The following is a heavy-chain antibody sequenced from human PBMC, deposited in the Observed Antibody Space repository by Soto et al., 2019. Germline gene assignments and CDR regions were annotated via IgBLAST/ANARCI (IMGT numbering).Heavy chain of an antibody. D-gene: IGHD6-13*01. Sequence: QVQLQESGPGLVKPSGTLSLTCAVSGGSISSSYWWSWVRQPPGKGLEWIGEIYHSGSTNYNPSLKSRVTTSVDKAKNQFSLKLSSVTAADTAVYYCARGSSWGRFDPWGQGTLVTVSS. J-gene: IGHJ5*02. CDR1: GGSISSSYW. CDR2: IYHSGST. CDR3: ARGSSWGRFDP. V-gene: IGHV4-4*02.